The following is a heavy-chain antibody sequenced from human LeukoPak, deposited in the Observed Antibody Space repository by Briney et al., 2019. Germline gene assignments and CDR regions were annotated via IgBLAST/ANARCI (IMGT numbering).Heavy chain of an antibody. J-gene: IGHJ4*02. CDR1: GFAFSSYA. CDR3: AKEGVSSSGWFLPYFDY. CDR2: ISGSGGST. Sequence: GGSLRLSCAASGFAFSSYAMSWVRQAPGKGLEWVSAISGSGGSTYYADSVKGRFTISRDNSKNTLYLQMNSLRAEDTAVYYCAKEGVSSSGWFLPYFDYWDQGTLVTVSS. V-gene: IGHV3-23*01. D-gene: IGHD6-19*01.